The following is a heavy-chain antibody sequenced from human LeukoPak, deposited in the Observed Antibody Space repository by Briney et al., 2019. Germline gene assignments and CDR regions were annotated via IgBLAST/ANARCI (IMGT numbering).Heavy chain of an antibody. Sequence: ASVKVSCKASGYTFRSYGISWVRQAPGQGLEWMGWISVHNGNTKYVEKFQGRVTLTTDTSTTTAYMELRSLTSDDTAVYYCARKGDGGGGGSSPPPYSYSYGRAVGGQGPRATFSS. J-gene: IGHJ6*02. CDR2: ISVHNGNT. D-gene: IGHD2-15*01. CDR1: GYTFRSYG. V-gene: IGHV1-18*01. CDR3: ARKGDGGGGGSSPPPYSYSYGRAV.